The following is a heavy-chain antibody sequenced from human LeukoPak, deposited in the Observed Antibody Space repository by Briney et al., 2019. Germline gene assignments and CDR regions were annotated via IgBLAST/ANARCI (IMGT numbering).Heavy chain of an antibody. CDR1: GFTFSSYS. CDR2: IKQDGGDK. J-gene: IGHJ4*02. CDR3: ARVWGYSSGWYYVDY. Sequence: GGSLRLSYAASGFTFSSYSMNWVRQAPGKGLEWVANIKQDGGDKYYEDSVKGRFTISRDNAKNSVYLQLNSLRADDTAVYYCARVWGYSSGWYYVDYWGQGTLVTVSS. D-gene: IGHD6-19*01. V-gene: IGHV3-7*01.